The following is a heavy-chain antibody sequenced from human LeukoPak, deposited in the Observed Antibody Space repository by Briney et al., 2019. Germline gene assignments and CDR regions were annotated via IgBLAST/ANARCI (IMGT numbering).Heavy chain of an antibody. CDR1: GGSFSGYY. CDR3: ARVEHWFDP. Sequence: SETLSLTCAVYGGSFSGYYWSWIRQPPGKGLEWIGYIYYSGSTYYNPSLKSRVTISVDTSKNQFSLKLSSVTAADTAVYYCARVEHWFDPWGQGTLVTVSS. V-gene: IGHV4-30-4*01. CDR2: IYYSGST. D-gene: IGHD1-26*01. J-gene: IGHJ5*02.